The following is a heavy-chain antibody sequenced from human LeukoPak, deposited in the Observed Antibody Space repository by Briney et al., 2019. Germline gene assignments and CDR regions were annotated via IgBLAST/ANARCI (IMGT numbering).Heavy chain of an antibody. CDR3: AKTRATYLYDTSGYSALDY. CDR1: GFTASSNN. J-gene: IGHJ4*02. D-gene: IGHD3-22*01. Sequence: SGGSLSLSCAASGFTASSNNMNWVRQAPGKGLEWVSVIYSGGNTYYAASVTDRFTISRDTSKNTLYLKLNSLRAEDTAVYYCAKTRATYLYDTSGYSALDYWGQGTLVTVSS. CDR2: IYSGGNT. V-gene: IGHV3-66*01.